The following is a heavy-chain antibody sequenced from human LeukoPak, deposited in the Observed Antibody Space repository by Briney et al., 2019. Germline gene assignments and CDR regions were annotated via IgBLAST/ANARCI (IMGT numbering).Heavy chain of an antibody. CDR2: INHSGST. CDR3: ARAVGSRHIVVVTAIPAYFDY. D-gene: IGHD2-21*02. CDR1: GGSFSGYY. J-gene: IGHJ4*02. Sequence: SETLSLTCAVYGGSFSGYYWSWIRQPPGKGLEWIGEINHSGSTNYNPSLKSRVTISVDTSKNQFSLKLSPVTAADTAVYYCARAVGSRHIVVVTAIPAYFDYWGQGTLVTVSS. V-gene: IGHV4-34*01.